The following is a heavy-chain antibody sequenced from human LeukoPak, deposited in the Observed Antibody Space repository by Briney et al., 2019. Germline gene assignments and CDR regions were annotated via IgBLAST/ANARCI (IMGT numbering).Heavy chain of an antibody. Sequence: PGGSLRLSCTASGFTFGDYAMSWVRQAPGRGLEWVGFIRSKAYGGTTEYAASVKGRFTISSDDSKSIAYLQMNSLKTEDTAVYYCTRGGRELHDAEIDYWGQGTLVTVSS. CDR3: TRGGRELHDAEIDY. V-gene: IGHV3-49*04. CDR2: IRSKAYGGTT. J-gene: IGHJ4*02. CDR1: GFTFGDYA. D-gene: IGHD1-26*01.